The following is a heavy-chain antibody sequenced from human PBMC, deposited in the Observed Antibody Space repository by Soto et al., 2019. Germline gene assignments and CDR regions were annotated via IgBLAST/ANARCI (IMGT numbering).Heavy chain of an antibody. CDR1: GGPISSPDYY. CDR3: ARDPSPILPAADTIYGMDV. V-gene: IGHV4-31*03. Sequence: SETLSLTCNVSGGPISSPDYYWTWIRQYPGKGLEWIGYIYYSGSTYYNPSLKSRVTISVDTSKNQFSLKLSSVTAADTAVYYCARDPSPILPAADTIYGMDVWGQGTTVTVSS. CDR2: IYYSGST. D-gene: IGHD2-2*01. J-gene: IGHJ6*02.